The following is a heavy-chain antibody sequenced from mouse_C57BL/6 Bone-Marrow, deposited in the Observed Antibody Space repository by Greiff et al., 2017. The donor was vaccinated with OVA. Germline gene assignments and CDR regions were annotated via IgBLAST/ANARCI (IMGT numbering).Heavy chain of an antibody. CDR3: ARRAVEHHYFDY. CDR1: GFSLTSYG. V-gene: IGHV2-2*01. D-gene: IGHD1-1*01. J-gene: IGHJ2*01. CDR2: VWSGGST. Sequence: QVQLKESGPGLVQPSQSLSITCTVSGFSLTSYGVHWVRQSPGKGLEWLGVVWSGGSTDYNAAFISRLSISKDNSKSQVCFKMNSLQADDTAIYYCARRAVEHHYFDYWGQGTTLTVSA.